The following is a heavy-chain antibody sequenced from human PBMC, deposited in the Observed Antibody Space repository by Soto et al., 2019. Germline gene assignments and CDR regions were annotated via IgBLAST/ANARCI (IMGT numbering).Heavy chain of an antibody. D-gene: IGHD3-9*01. V-gene: IGHV1-2*04. CDR1: GYTFTGYY. CDR2: INPNSGGT. Sequence: ASVKVSCKASGYTFTGYYMHWVRQAPGQGLEWMGWINPNSGGTNYAQKFQGWVTMTRDTSKNQFSLKLSSVTAADTAVYYCARGGILTGFGWDFWGQGILVTVSS. CDR3: ARGGILTGFGWDF. J-gene: IGHJ4*02.